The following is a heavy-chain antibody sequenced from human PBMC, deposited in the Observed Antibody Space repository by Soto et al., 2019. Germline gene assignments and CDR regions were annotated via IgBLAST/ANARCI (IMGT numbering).Heavy chain of an antibody. CDR2: IIPVFGPA. D-gene: IGHD6-13*01. J-gene: IGHJ4*02. V-gene: IGHV1-69*13. CDR1: GGTLKNSA. Sequence: SVKVSCKASGGTLKNSAISWVRQAPGQGLEWMGGIIPVFGPALYTQKFQGRVAITADESTNTAFLDVSSLRSEDTAVYYCGRGGSWAKVDSWGPGTLVTVSS. CDR3: GRGGSWAKVDS.